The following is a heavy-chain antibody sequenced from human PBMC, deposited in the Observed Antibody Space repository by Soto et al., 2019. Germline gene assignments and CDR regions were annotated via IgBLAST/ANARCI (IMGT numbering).Heavy chain of an antibody. V-gene: IGHV2-5*02. CDR2: IYWDDDK. J-gene: IGHJ4*02. CDR1: GFSLSTREMG. CDR3: ADAATIQEQLAFLDY. Sequence: TQTLRLTCTFSGFSLSTREMGVGWIRQPPGKALEWLALIYWDDDKRYSPSPKSRLTITKETSKNQVVLTMTNMEPVDTATFYCADAATIQEQLAFLDYWGKGTLVPVS. D-gene: IGHD6-13*01.